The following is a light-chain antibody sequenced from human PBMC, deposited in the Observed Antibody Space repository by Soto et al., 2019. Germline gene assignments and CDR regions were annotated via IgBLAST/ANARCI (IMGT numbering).Light chain of an antibody. CDR1: SSDGGSYNL. V-gene: IGLV2-23*02. Sequence: QSALTQPASVSGSPGQSITISCTGTSSDGGSYNLVSWYQQHPGKAPKLMIYDVSKRPSGVSNRFSGSKSGNTASLTISGLQAEDEADYYCCSYAGSSTLVFGAGTKLTVL. J-gene: IGLJ1*01. CDR3: CSYAGSSTLV. CDR2: DVS.